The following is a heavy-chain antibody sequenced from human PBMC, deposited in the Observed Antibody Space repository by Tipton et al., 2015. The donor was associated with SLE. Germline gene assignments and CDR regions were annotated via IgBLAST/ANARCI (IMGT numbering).Heavy chain of an antibody. CDR2: ISYDVSNK. CDR3: ASSLLTVFAGFDY. V-gene: IGHV3-30*04. D-gene: IGHD3-3*01. CDR1: GFTFSSYA. Sequence: SLRLSCAASGFTFSSYAMHWVRQAPGKGREWVAVISYDVSNKYYADSVKGRFTISRDNSKNTLYLQMNSLRAEDTAVYYCASSLLTVFAGFDYWGQGTLVTVSS. J-gene: IGHJ4*02.